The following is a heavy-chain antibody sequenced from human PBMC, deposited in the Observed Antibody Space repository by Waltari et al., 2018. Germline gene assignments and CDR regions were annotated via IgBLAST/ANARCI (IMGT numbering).Heavy chain of an antibody. CDR1: GFTFSTYA. CDR3: ASNFKLGNNY. Sequence: EVQVVESGGGLVQPGGSLRLSCAASGFTFSTYAMTWVRQAPGRWMEGVSSISESGDYTYYADTVNGRFTISRDNSKNTVYLQMNSLRAEDTALYYCASNFKLGNNYWGQGTLVTVSS. J-gene: IGHJ4*02. CDR2: ISESGDYT. V-gene: IGHV3-23*04. D-gene: IGHD7-27*01.